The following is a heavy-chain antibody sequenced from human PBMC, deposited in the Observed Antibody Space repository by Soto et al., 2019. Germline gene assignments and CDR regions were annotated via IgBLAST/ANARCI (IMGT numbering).Heavy chain of an antibody. J-gene: IGHJ4*02. CDR2: ISSSGLST. V-gene: IGHV3-23*01. CDR3: AKIPFLMHEKFDY. CDR1: GYSFSSYA. Sequence: GGSLRLPCSASGYSFSSYAMNWVRQSPGKWLEWVSGISSSGLSTYYVDSVKGRLTISRDNTKNTLVLQMNSLGAEDTAVYYCAKIPFLMHEKFDYWGQGTLVTVSS.